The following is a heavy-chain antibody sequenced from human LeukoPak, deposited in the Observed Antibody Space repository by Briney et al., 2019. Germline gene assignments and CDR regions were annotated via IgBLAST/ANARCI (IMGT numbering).Heavy chain of an antibody. CDR3: ARSAGFVVVPTAAFDI. D-gene: IGHD2-2*01. V-gene: IGHV4-34*01. CDR1: GGSISGYY. Sequence: KPSETLSLTCAVYGGSISGYYWTWIRQPPGKGLEWIGEINRSGSTNHNPSLKSRVTISLDTSKKQFSLKLSSVTAADTAVYYCARSAGFVVVPTAAFDIWGQGTMVTVSS. CDR2: INRSGST. J-gene: IGHJ3*02.